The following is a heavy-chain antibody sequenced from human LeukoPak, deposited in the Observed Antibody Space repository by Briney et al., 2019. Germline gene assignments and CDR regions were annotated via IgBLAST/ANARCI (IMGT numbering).Heavy chain of an antibody. V-gene: IGHV1-18*01. CDR3: ARVLLNGTAMGYYYYYMDV. CDR1: GYTFTSYG. J-gene: IGHJ6*03. Sequence: ASVKVSCKASGYTFTSYGISWVRQAPGQGLEWMGWISAYNGNTNYAQKLQGRVTMTTDTSTSTAYMELRSLRSDDTAVYYCARVLLNGTAMGYYYYYMDVWGKGTTVTISS. D-gene: IGHD5-18*01. CDR2: ISAYNGNT.